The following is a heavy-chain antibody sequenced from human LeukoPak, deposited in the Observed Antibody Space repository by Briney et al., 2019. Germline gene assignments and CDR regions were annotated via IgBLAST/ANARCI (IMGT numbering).Heavy chain of an antibody. CDR1: GYTFNTYA. J-gene: IGHJ3*02. Sequence: GASVKVSCKASGYTFNTYAIHWVRPAPGQRPEWMGWINAGNGNTKSSQKFQGRVTLTRDKSASTAYMELSSLTSEDTAVYYCARAQGGYDFAAFDIWGQGTVVIVSS. V-gene: IGHV1-3*01. D-gene: IGHD5-12*01. CDR3: ARAQGGYDFAAFDI. CDR2: INAGNGNT.